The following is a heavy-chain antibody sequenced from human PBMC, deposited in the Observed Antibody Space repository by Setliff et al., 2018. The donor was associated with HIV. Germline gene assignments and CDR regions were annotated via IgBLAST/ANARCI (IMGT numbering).Heavy chain of an antibody. J-gene: IGHJ4*02. CDR2: VSNGGDT. Sequence: NPSETLSLTCAVSGGSTNNYYLTWIRQPPGKGLEWIGSVSNGGDTNYNPSLKSRVSLSLDTSKTQFSLKLTSVTAADTAVYYCARATYTTLFGVLMGGGLQYWGPGTLVTVS. D-gene: IGHD3-3*01. CDR1: GGSTNNYY. CDR3: ARATYTTLFGVLMGGGLQY. V-gene: IGHV4-59*01.